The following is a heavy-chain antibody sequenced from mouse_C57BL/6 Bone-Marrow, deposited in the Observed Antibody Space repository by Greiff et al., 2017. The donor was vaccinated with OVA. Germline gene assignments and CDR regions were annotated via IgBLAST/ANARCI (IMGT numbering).Heavy chain of an antibody. CDR3: AREYYGSSYYFDY. V-gene: IGHV14-3*01. CDR2: IYPGDGDT. CDR1: GFNIKNTY. Sequence: VQLQQSVAELVRPGASVKLSCTASGFNIKNTYMHWVKQRPEQGLEWIGRIYPGDGDTNYNGKFKGKATLTADKSSSTAYMQLSSLTSEDSAVYFCAREYYGSSYYFDYWGQGTTLTVSS. D-gene: IGHD1-1*01. J-gene: IGHJ2*01.